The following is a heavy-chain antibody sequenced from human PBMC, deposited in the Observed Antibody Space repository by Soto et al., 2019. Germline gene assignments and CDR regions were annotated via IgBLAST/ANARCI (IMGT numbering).Heavy chain of an antibody. CDR1: GYSISIGYY. D-gene: IGHD3-10*01. Sequence: SETLSLTCAVSGYSISIGYYCGCIRQPPGKGLEWIGSIYHSGSTYYNPSLKSRVTISVDTSKNQFSLKLSSVTAADTAVYYCARLPYGSGSYYLGNDAFDIWGQGTMVTVSS. CDR3: ARLPYGSGSYYLGNDAFDI. J-gene: IGHJ3*02. V-gene: IGHV4-38-2*01. CDR2: IYHSGST.